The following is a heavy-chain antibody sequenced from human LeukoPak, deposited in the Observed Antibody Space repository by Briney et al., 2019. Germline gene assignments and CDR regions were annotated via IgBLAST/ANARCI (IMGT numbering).Heavy chain of an antibody. CDR2: IYYSGST. J-gene: IGHJ5*02. CDR3: ARGTRWELLSNWFDP. D-gene: IGHD1-26*01. V-gene: IGHV4-61*01. CDR1: GGSVCSGSYY. Sequence: SETLSLTRTVSGGSVCSGSYYWSWLRQPSGKGVEWIGYIYYSGSTNYNPSLKSRVTISVDTSTNQFSLKLSSVTAADTAVYYCARGTRWELLSNWFDPWGQGTLVTVSS.